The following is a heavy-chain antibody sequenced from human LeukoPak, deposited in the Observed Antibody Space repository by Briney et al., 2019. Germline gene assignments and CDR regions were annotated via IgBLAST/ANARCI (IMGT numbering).Heavy chain of an antibody. CDR3: ARWVGGLRYFDWLLVSEYYFDY. CDR1: GGSISSSSYY. V-gene: IGHV4-39*07. J-gene: IGHJ4*02. D-gene: IGHD3-9*01. Sequence: NPSETLSLTCTVSGGSISSSSYYWGWIRQPPGKGLEWIGSIYYSGSTYYNPSLKSRVTISVDTSKNQFSLKLSSVTAADTAVYYCARWVGGLRYFDWLLVSEYYFDYWGQGTLVTVSS. CDR2: IYYSGST.